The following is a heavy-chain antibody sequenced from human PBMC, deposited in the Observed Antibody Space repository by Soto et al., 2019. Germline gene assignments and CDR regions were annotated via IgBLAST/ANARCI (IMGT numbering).Heavy chain of an antibody. CDR2: IYWDGDE. CDR1: GFSLTTSGVG. V-gene: IGHV2-5*02. D-gene: IGHD2-21*02. CDR3: AHRVLRTFYGLVTTTALYFDH. Sequence: QITLKESGPTLVKPTQTLTLTCTFSGFSLTTSGVGVGWIRQPPGKALEWLALIYWDGDERYSPSLRNRLTITKXTXXXXXVXXVXNMDPADTATYFCAHRVLRTFYGLVTTTALYFDHWGQGALVTVS. J-gene: IGHJ4*02.